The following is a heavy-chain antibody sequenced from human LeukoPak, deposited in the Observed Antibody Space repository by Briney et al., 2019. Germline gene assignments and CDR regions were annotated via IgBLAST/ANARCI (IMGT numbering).Heavy chain of an antibody. V-gene: IGHV3-48*01. CDR3: ARDLYPMAGTMY. CDR2: ISSSSRTI. Sequence: GGSLRLSCAASGFTFSSYSMNWVRQAPGKGLEWVSYISSSSRTIYYADSVKGRFTISRDNAKNSLYLQMNSLRAEDTAVYYCARDLYPMAGTMYWGQGTLVTVSS. CDR1: GFTFSSYS. D-gene: IGHD6-19*01. J-gene: IGHJ4*02.